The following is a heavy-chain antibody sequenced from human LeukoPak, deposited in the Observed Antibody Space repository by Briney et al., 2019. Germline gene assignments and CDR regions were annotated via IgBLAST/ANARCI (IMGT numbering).Heavy chain of an antibody. D-gene: IGHD2-21*01. V-gene: IGHV3-21*01. J-gene: IGHJ6*02. Sequence: GGSLRLSCAASGFTFSSYSMNWVRQAPGKGLEWVSSISSSSSYIYYADSVKGRFTISRDNAKNSLYLQMNSLRAEDTAVYYCASSGISYYYGMDVWGQGTTVTVSS. CDR1: GFTFSSYS. CDR3: ASSGISYYYGMDV. CDR2: ISSSSSYI.